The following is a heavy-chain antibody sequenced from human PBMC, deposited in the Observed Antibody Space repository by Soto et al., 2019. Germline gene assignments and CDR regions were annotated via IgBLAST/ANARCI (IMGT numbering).Heavy chain of an antibody. CDR3: ARWGTTGGLDV. V-gene: IGHV3-33*05. CDR1: GFTFRSYV. CDR2: TSYDGSNK. J-gene: IGHJ1*01. D-gene: IGHD3-16*01. Sequence: QVQLVESGGGVVQPGTSLRLSCVGSGFTFRSYVIHWVRQAPGKGLEWVALTSYDGSNKDYGDSVKGRFTISRDNSRKTVDLQMDSLRREEPALYFLARWGTTGGLDVWGQGTLVSVSS.